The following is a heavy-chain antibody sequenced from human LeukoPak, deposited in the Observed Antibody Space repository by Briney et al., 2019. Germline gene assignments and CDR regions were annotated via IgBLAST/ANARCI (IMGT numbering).Heavy chain of an antibody. CDR1: GFTFSSSA. J-gene: IGHJ6*04. D-gene: IGHD3-10*02. CDR3: AELGITMIGGV. V-gene: IGHV3-23*01. CDR2: ISGSGGST. Sequence: GGSLRLSCAASGFTFSSSAMSWVRLAPGKGLEWVSAISGSGGSTYYADSVKGRFTISRDNSKNTLYLQMNSLRAEDTAVYYCAELGITMIGGVWGKGTTVTISS.